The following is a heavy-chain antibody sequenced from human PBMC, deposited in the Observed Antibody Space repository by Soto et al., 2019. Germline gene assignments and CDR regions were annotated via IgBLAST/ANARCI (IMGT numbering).Heavy chain of an antibody. CDR1: GFTFSSYG. D-gene: IGHD2-8*01. Sequence: QVQLVESGGGVVQPGRSLRLSCAASGFTFSSYGMHWVRQAPGKGLEWVAVIWYDGSNKYYAESVKGRFTISRDNSKSTLYLQMDSLRAEDTAVYYCARGGREWDFDYWGQGTLVTVSS. J-gene: IGHJ4*02. V-gene: IGHV3-33*01. CDR2: IWYDGSNK. CDR3: ARGGREWDFDY.